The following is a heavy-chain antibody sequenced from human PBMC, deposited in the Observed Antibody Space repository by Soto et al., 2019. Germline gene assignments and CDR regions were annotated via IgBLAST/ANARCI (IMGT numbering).Heavy chain of an antibody. CDR1: GYSLTELS. V-gene: IGHV1-24*01. CDR2: FDPEDGET. CDR3: ATPFTPSGYSSGWYMAFDI. J-gene: IGHJ3*02. D-gene: IGHD6-19*01. Sequence: ASVKVSFKVSGYSLTELSMHWVRQAPGKGLEWMGGFDPEDGETIYAQKFQGRVTMTEDTSTDTAYMELSSLRSEDTAVYYCATPFTPSGYSSGWYMAFDIWGQGTMVTVSS.